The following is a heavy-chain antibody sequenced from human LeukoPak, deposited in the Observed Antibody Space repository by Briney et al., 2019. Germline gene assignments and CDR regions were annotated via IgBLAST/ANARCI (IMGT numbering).Heavy chain of an antibody. D-gene: IGHD1-26*01. CDR3: ARDSFSGSSLDY. V-gene: IGHV3-20*04. CDR2: INWDGGST. Sequence: GGSLRLSCAAYGFTFDEYGMSWVRQAPGKGLEWVSSINWDGGSTAYADSVQGRFTISRDNAKNSLHLQMKSLRAEDTALYYCARDSFSGSSLDYWGQGTLVTVSS. CDR1: GFTFDEYG. J-gene: IGHJ4*02.